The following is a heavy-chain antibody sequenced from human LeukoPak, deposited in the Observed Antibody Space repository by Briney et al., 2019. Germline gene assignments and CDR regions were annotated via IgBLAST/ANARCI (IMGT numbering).Heavy chain of an antibody. V-gene: IGHV3-23*01. Sequence: PGGSLRLSCAASGFTFSNYAMNWVRQAPGEGLEWVSVISGSGRTTYSTDSVKGRFTISRDKSKNTVYLQMNSLRGEDTALYYCAKSIVNSGTYIPFDYWGQGTLVTVSS. CDR2: ISGSGRTT. D-gene: IGHD1-26*01. CDR3: AKSIVNSGTYIPFDY. J-gene: IGHJ4*02. CDR1: GFTFSNYA.